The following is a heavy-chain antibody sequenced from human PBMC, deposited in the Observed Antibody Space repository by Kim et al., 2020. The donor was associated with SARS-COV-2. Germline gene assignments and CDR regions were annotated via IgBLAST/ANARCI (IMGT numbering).Heavy chain of an antibody. CDR2: ISYDGSNK. V-gene: IGHV3-30*04. CDR1: GFTFSSYA. D-gene: IGHD6-19*01. J-gene: IGHJ5*02. CDR3: ARDYRRSSGWHNWFDP. Sequence: GGSLRLSCAASGFTFSSYAMHWVRQAPGKGLEWVAVISYDGSNKYYVDSVKGRFTISRDNSKNTLYLQMNSLRAEDTAVYYCARDYRRSSGWHNWFDPWG.